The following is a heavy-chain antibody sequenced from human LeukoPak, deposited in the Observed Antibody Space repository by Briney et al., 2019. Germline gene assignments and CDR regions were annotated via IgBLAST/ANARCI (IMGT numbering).Heavy chain of an antibody. J-gene: IGHJ6*02. CDR2: ITYDGSNK. CDR3: ARGGSLVSGYYLLHYYYYVMDV. CDR1: GFTFSSYA. Sequence: GGSLRLSCAASGFTFSSYAMHWVRQAPGKGLEWVAVITYDGSNKYYADSVNGRFTISRDNSKNTLYLQMNSLRVEDTAVYYCARGGSLVSGYYLLHYYYYVMDVWGQGTTVTVSS. V-gene: IGHV3-30-3*01. D-gene: IGHD3-22*01.